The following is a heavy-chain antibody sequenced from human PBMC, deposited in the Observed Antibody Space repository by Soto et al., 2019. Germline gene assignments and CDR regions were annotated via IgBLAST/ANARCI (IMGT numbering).Heavy chain of an antibody. D-gene: IGHD3-3*01. CDR3: ARDYDFWSGFNYYYGMDV. CDR1: GFTFSSYA. V-gene: IGHV3-30-3*01. J-gene: IGHJ6*02. CDR2: ISYDGSNK. Sequence: QVQLVESGGGVVQPGRSLRLSCAASGFTFSSYAMHWVRQAPGKGLEWVAVISYDGSNKYYADSVKGRFTISRDNYKNTLYLQMNSLRAEDTAVYYCARDYDFWSGFNYYYGMDVWGQGTTVTVSS.